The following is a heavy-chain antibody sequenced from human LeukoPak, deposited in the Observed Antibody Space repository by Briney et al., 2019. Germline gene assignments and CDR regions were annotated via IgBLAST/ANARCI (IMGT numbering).Heavy chain of an antibody. J-gene: IGHJ5*02. CDR1: GGSISSGGYY. D-gene: IGHD2-2*01. V-gene: IGHV4-30-2*01. CDR3: ARGPACSSTSCYYYNWNYGGWFDP. CDR2: IYHSGST. Sequence: SETLSLTCTVSGGSISSGGYYWSWIRQPPGKGLEWIGYIYHSGSTYYNPSLKSRVTISVDRSKNQFSLKLSSVTAADTAVYYCARGPACSSTSCYYYNWNYGGWFDPWGQGTLVTVSS.